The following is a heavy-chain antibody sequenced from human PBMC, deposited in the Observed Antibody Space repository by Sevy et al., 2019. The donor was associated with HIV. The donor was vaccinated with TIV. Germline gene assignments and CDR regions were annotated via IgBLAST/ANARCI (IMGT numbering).Heavy chain of an antibody. CDR3: ARHFSCGGDCYYLDY. D-gene: IGHD2-21*02. Sequence: GGSLRLSCAASGFTFSNYDMHWVRQAPGKGLEWVAVISHDGNYKNYADSVKVRFTISRDDFKNTLYLQMSSLRPKDTADYFCARHFSCGGDCYYLDYWGQGALVTVSS. V-gene: IGHV3-30-3*01. CDR2: ISHDGNYK. J-gene: IGHJ4*02. CDR1: GFTFSNYD.